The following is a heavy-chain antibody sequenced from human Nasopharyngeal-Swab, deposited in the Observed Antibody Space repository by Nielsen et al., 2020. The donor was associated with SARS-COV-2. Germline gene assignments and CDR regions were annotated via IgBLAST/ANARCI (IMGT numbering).Heavy chain of an antibody. V-gene: IGHV1-8*01. CDR2: MNPNSGNT. J-gene: IGHJ5*02. D-gene: IGHD1-26*01. Sequence: ASVKVSCKASGYTFTSYDINWVRQATGQGLEWMGWMNPNSGNTGYAQKFQGRVTMTRNTSISTAYMELSSLRSEDTAVYYCATSPGIAGATKWFDPWGQGTLVTVSS. CDR1: GYTFTSYD. CDR3: ATSPGIAGATKWFDP.